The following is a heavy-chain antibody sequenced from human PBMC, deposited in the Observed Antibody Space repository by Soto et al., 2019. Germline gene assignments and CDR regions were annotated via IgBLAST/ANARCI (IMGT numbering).Heavy chain of an antibody. J-gene: IGHJ4*02. CDR1: GFSFGSYA. CDR3: VRDNDWAFDY. CDR2: VSRDSGII. V-gene: IGHV3-48*01. D-gene: IGHD3-16*01. Sequence: EVHLVESGGGLVQPGGSLRLSCVASGFSFGSYAMNWVRQAPGKGLEWISHVSRDSGIIDHADSVKGRFTISRDNARNSLFLQMNSLRVEETAVYYCVRDNDWAFDYWGKGTLVSVSS.